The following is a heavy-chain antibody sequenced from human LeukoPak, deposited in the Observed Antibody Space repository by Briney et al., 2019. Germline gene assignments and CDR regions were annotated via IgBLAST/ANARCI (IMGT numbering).Heavy chain of an antibody. V-gene: IGHV4-39*07. J-gene: IGHJ4*02. D-gene: IGHD3-10*01. Sequence: SETLSLTCTVSGVSIRSSYYYWGWIRQPPGKGLEWIGSIYDSGSTYYNPSLKSRVTISVDTSKNQFSLKLSSVTAADTAVYYCARIRALRGVTLDYWGQGTLVTVSS. CDR2: IYDSGST. CDR1: GVSIRSSYYY. CDR3: ARIRALRGVTLDY.